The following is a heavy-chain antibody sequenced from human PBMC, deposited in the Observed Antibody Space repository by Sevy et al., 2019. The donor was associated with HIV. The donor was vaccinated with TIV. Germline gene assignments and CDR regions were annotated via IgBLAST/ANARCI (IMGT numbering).Heavy chain of an antibody. CDR3: STTEDDYDSSGSPLDY. CDR2: FDPEDDER. V-gene: IGHV1-24*01. D-gene: IGHD3-22*01. CDR1: GKTLTQLA. Sequence: ASVKVPCKVSGKTLTQLAMHWVRQAPGKGLEWMGTFDPEDDERIYAQKFQGRVTMTKDRSTDSDYMELRNLRSDDAAVNDCSTTEDDYDSSGSPLDYWGQGTLVTVSS. J-gene: IGHJ4*02.